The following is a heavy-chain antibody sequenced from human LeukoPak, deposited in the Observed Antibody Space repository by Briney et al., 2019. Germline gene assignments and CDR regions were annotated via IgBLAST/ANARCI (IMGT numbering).Heavy chain of an antibody. J-gene: IGHJ4*02. D-gene: IGHD1-7*01. CDR2: IYYSGST. Sequence: SETLSLTCTVSGGSISSYYWSWIRQPPGKGLEWIGYIYYSGSTNYNPSLKSRVTISVDTSKNQFSLKLSSVTAADTAVYYCAREMGTTTDYWGQGTLVTVSS. CDR1: GGSISSYY. CDR3: AREMGTTTDY. V-gene: IGHV4-59*01.